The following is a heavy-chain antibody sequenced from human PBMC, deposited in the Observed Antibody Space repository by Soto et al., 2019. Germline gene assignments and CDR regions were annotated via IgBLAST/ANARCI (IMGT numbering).Heavy chain of an antibody. D-gene: IGHD1-26*01. CDR2: IYYTGST. Sequence: SETLSLTCTVSGGSVSSSSYYWGWIRQPPGKGLEWIGTIYYTGSTSYSPSLKGRVTISVDTSKTQFSLKVSSVTATDTAVYYCAGRRAGDYYFDYWDQGTLVTVSS. V-gene: IGHV4-39*01. CDR1: GGSVSSSSYY. CDR3: AGRRAGDYYFDY. J-gene: IGHJ4*02.